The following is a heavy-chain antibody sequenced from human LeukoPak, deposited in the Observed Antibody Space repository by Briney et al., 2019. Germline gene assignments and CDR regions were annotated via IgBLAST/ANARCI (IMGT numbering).Heavy chain of an antibody. CDR2: MNPNSGNT. CDR1: GYTFTSYD. CDR3: ARGLMYSSSWYYYYYMDV. J-gene: IGHJ6*03. Sequence: GASVKVSCKASGYTFTSYDINWVRQATGQGLEWMGWMNPNSGNTGYAQKFQGRVTMTRNTSISTAYMELSSLRSEDTAVYYCARGLMYSSSWYYYYYMDVWGKGTTVTISS. V-gene: IGHV1-8*02. D-gene: IGHD6-13*01.